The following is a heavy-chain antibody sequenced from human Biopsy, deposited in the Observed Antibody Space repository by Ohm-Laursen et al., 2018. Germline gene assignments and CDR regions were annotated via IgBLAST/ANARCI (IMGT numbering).Heavy chain of an antibody. V-gene: IGHV1-18*01. CDR1: GYTFTSYG. Sequence: ASVTVSCNASGYTFTSYGISWVRQAPGQGLEWMGWINAYNGNTNYAQKLQGRVTMTTDTSTSTAYMELRSLRSDDTALYYCARDRTPYYDCWSGKSFDNWFDPWGQGTLVTVSS. CDR2: INAYNGNT. J-gene: IGHJ5*02. CDR3: ARDRTPYYDCWSGKSFDNWFDP. D-gene: IGHD3-3*01.